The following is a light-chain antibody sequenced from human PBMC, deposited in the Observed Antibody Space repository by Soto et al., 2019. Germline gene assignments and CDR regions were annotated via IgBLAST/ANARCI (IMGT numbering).Light chain of an antibody. CDR2: AVN. CDR1: SSDVGGYNY. V-gene: IGLV2-8*01. CDR3: TSYAGSNTVL. Sequence: QSVLTQPPSASGSSGQSVTISCTGTSSDVGGYNYVSWYQQHPGKAPKLLIYAVNERPSGDPDRFSGSKSGNTASLTVSGLQAEDEADYYCTSYAGSNTVLFGGGTQLTVL. J-gene: IGLJ2*01.